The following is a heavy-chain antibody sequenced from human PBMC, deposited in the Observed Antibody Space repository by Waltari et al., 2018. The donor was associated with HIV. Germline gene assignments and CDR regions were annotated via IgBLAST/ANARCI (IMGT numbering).Heavy chain of an antibody. CDR2: ITPTAEKG. J-gene: IGHJ4*02. CDR3: ASARETMGVDLDF. V-gene: IGHV1-69*02. Sequence: QVQLVQSGAEVKTPGSSVKVSCRASGGTFSSYSVHWVRQAPGQGLEWMGRITPTAEKGTSAQKFKGQITITADKVTSTSYRELNSLRSDDTAVYYCASARETMGVDLDFWGQGTLVTVSS. D-gene: IGHD3-10*01. CDR1: GGTFSSYS.